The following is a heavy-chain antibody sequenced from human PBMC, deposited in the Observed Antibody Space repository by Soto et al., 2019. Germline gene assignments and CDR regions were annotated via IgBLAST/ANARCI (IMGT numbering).Heavy chain of an antibody. CDR3: ARERRGGDSDGGVDY. J-gene: IGHJ4*02. Sequence: QVQLQESGPGLVRPSQTLSLTCIVSGASLSSGDYYWSWIRQPPGKGLEWIAFIYYNGNNFYNPSLKRRVTIAIDTSNTQFSLKVRSVTAADTAVYYCARERRGGDSDGGVDYWGQGTRVTVSS. CDR1: GASLSSGDYY. D-gene: IGHD2-21*02. V-gene: IGHV4-30-4*01. CDR2: IYYNGNN.